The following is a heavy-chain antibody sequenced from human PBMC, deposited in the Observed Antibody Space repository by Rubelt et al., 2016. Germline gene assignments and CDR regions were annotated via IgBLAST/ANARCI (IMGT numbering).Heavy chain of an antibody. J-gene: IGHJ4*02. CDR1: GYTFTYCS. V-gene: IGHV1-68*02. CDR3: ARSASIAGD. CDR2: ITLYNGNT. D-gene: IGHD6-6*01. Sequence: QVQLGQSEAEVKKPGASVKVSCKASGYTFTYCSLHWLQQAPGPGLERMSWITLYNGNTNYAKKFQGRVTITRDMSLRTAYIELSSLRSEDSAVYYWARSASIAGDWGQGTLVTVSS.